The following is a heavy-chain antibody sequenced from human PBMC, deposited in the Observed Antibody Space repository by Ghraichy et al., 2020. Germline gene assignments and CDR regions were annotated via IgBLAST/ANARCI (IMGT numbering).Heavy chain of an antibody. D-gene: IGHD3-3*01. J-gene: IGHJ6*03. CDR1: GGSFSGYY. CDR2: INHSGST. CDR3: ARGSNLEWLLYRSWRDYYYYMDV. V-gene: IGHV4-34*01. Sequence: SETLSLTCAVYGGSFSGYYWSWIRQPPGKGLEWIGEINHSGSTNYNPSLKSRVTISVDTSKNQFSLKLSSVTAADTAWYYCARGSNLEWLLYRSWRDYYYYMDVWGKGTTVTVSS.